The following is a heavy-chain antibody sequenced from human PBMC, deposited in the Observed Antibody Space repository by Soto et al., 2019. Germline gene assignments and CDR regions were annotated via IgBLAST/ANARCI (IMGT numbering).Heavy chain of an antibody. D-gene: IGHD5-12*01. CDR1: GFPFSTYG. CDR3: AKDLADGYITEAMTLDH. Sequence: GGSLRLSCVASGFPFSTYGMNWVRQVPGKGLQWVAGISASGGTTYYAESVKGRFTISRDKAKNTLYLQMNSLRGDDTAIYYFAKDLADGYITEAMTLDHWGQGTLVTVSS. CDR2: ISASGGTT. J-gene: IGHJ4*02. V-gene: IGHV3-23*01.